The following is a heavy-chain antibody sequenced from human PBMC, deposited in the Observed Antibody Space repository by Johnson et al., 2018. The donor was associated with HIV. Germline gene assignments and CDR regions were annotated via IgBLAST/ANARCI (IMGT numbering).Heavy chain of an antibody. V-gene: IGHV3-15*01. CDR2: TKRKSEGGTT. CDR3: TKGGRIPVAHHDAFDV. J-gene: IGHJ3*01. Sequence: MLLVESGGGVVQPGGSLRLSCAASGFTFSSYAMSWVRQAPGKGLEWVGHTKRKSEGGTTDYAAPVQGRFSISRDDSKNTPYLQMNSLKTEDTAVYYCTKGGRIPVAHHDAFDVWGQGTMVTVSS. CDR1: GFTFSSYA. D-gene: IGHD6-19*01.